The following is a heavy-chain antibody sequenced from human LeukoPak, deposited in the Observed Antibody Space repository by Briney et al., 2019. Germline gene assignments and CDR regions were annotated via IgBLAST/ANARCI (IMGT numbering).Heavy chain of an antibody. D-gene: IGHD3-10*01. CDR2: INHSGST. J-gene: IGHJ6*03. V-gene: IGHV4-34*01. CDR1: GGSFSGYY. CDR3: ARVGGGPPILGYYYYYMDV. Sequence: SETLSLTCAVYGGSFSGYYWSWIRQPTGKGLEWIGEINHSGSTNYNPSLKSRVTISVDTSRDQFSLKLTSVTAADTAVYYCARVGGGPPILGYYYYYMDVWGKGTTVTVSS.